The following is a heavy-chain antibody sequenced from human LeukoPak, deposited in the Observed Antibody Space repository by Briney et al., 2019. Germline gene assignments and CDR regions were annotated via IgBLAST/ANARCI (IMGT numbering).Heavy chain of an antibody. CDR2: ISGSGDST. CDR3: AKARPLDSSSWSHGDY. CDR1: GFTFSSYA. Sequence: GGSLRLSCAASGFTFSSYAMSWVRQAPGKGLEWVSAISGSGDSTYYGDSVKGRFTISRDNSKNTLYLQMNSLRAEDTAVYYCAKARPLDSSSWSHGDYWGQGTLVTVSS. J-gene: IGHJ4*02. D-gene: IGHD6-13*01. V-gene: IGHV3-23*01.